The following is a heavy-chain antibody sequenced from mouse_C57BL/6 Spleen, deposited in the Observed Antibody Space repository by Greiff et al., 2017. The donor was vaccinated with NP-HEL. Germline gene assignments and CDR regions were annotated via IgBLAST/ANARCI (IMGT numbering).Heavy chain of an antibody. CDR3: ARTYYDDDGWFAY. CDR2: IDPANGNT. CDR1: GFNIKNTY. D-gene: IGHD2-4*01. J-gene: IGHJ3*01. Sequence: VQLQQSVAELVRPGASVKLSCTASGFNIKNTYMHWVKQRPEQGLDWIGRIDPANGNTKYAPKFQGKATITADTSSNTAYLQLSSLTSEDTAIYYCARTYYDDDGWFAYWGQGTLVTVSA. V-gene: IGHV14-3*01.